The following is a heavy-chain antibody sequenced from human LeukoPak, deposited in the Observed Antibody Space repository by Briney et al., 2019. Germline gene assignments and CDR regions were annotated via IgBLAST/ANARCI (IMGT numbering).Heavy chain of an antibody. CDR3: ARVFDSSGYYYVGVDAFDI. J-gene: IGHJ3*02. CDR2: IYYSGST. CDR1: GGSISSGGYY. V-gene: IGHV4-31*03. Sequence: SETLSLTCTVSGGSISSGGYYWSWIRQHPGKGLEWIGYIYYSGSTYYNPSLKSRVTISVDTSKNQFSLKLSSVTAAGTAVYYCARVFDSSGYYYVGVDAFDIWGQGTMVTVSS. D-gene: IGHD3-22*01.